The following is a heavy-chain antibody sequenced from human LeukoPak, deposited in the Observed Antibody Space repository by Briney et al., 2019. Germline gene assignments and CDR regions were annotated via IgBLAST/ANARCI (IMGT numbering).Heavy chain of an antibody. CDR1: GFTFSSYA. D-gene: IGHD3-9*01. CDR2: ISGSGGST. J-gene: IGHJ4*02. CDR3: ARNYDILTGFNEDY. V-gene: IGHV3-23*01. Sequence: GGSLRLSCAASGFTFSSYAMSWVRQAPGKGLEWVSTISGSGGSTYYADSVKGRFTISRDNSKNTLYLQMNSLRAEDTAVYYCARNYDILTGFNEDYWGQGTLVTVSS.